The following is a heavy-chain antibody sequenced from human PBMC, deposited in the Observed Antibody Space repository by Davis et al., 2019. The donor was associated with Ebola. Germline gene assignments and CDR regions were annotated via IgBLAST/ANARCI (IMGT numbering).Heavy chain of an antibody. CDR2: ISDTGDNK. CDR3: AKDIRFSSSWYGGSFDY. Sequence: PGGSLRLSCVASGFTFTNYAIHWVRQAPGKGLEWITAISDTGDNKYYADSVKGRFTISRDNAKNTLYLQMNSLRAEDTAVYYCAKDIRFSSSWYGGSFDYWGQGTLVTVSS. CDR1: GFTFTNYA. V-gene: IGHV3-23*01. D-gene: IGHD6-13*01. J-gene: IGHJ4*02.